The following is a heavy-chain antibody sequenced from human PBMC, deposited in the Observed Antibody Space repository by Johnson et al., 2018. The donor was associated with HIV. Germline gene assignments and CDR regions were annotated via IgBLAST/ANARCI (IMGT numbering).Heavy chain of an antibody. J-gene: IGHJ3*02. CDR3: ATLPGDIVVVPAAQPYDAFDI. D-gene: IGHD2-2*01. Sequence: QVQLVESGGGLVKPGGSLRLSCAGSGFTFSSYGMHWVRQAPGKGLEWVSFIRYDGSDKHYADSVKGRFTISRDNSKNTLYLQMNSLRAEDTAVYYCATLPGDIVVVPAAQPYDAFDIWGQGTMVTVSS. CDR1: GFTFSSYG. V-gene: IGHV3-30*02. CDR2: IRYDGSDK.